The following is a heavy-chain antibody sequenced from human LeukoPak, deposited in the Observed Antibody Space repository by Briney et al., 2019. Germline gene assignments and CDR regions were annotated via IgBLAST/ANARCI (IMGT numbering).Heavy chain of an antibody. D-gene: IGHD5-24*01. Sequence: PSETLSLTCTVSGDSFNSYYWTWIRQPPGKRLEWIGYIYNSVTTSYNPSLKSRVTISVDASKNQFSLKLTSVTAADTAVYFCASLGGYNYYFDYWGQGTLVTVSS. CDR3: ASLGGYNYYFDY. J-gene: IGHJ4*02. V-gene: IGHV4-59*08. CDR2: IYNSVTT. CDR1: GDSFNSYY.